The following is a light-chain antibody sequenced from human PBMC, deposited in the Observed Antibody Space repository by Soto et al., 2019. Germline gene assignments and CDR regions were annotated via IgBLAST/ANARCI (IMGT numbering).Light chain of an antibody. V-gene: IGLV2-14*01. CDR2: EAT. J-gene: IGLJ1*01. Sequence: QSVLTQPASMSGSPGQSITISCTGTSSDIGRYNFVSWYQHHPGKAPKLIIYEATKRPSGVSYRFSGYKSGNTASLTISWLQAEDEADYYCTSYTITSPYVFGTGTKVTVL. CDR1: SSDIGRYNF. CDR3: TSYTITSPYV.